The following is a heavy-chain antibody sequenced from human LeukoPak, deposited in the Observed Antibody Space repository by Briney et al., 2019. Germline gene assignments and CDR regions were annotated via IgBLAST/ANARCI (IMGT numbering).Heavy chain of an antibody. CDR1: GFTFSSYT. J-gene: IGHJ4*02. CDR3: AKDGGLWVSAHWGDS. Sequence: GGSLRLSCTASGFTFSSYTMTWVRQAPGKGLKWVSTITTGDGNTYYADSVKGRFTVSRDDSKNTLYLQMNSLRAEGTAVYYCAKDGGLWVSAHWGDSWGRGTLVTVSS. CDR2: ITTGDGNT. V-gene: IGHV3-23*01. D-gene: IGHD7-27*01.